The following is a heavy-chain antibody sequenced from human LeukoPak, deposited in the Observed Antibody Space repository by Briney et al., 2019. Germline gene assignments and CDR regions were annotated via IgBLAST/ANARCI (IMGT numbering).Heavy chain of an antibody. CDR2: ISSSGSTI. V-gene: IGHV3-11*04. D-gene: IGHD3-22*01. CDR1: GFTFSDYY. CDR3: ARVPGGPLDYYDSSGYYNLGYYGMDV. J-gene: IGHJ6*02. Sequence: GGSLRLSCAASGFTFSDYYMSWIRQAPGKGLEWVSYISSSGSTIYYADPVKGRFTISRDNTKNSLYLQMNSLRAEDTAVYYCARVPGGPLDYYDSSGYYNLGYYGMDVWGQGTTVTVSS.